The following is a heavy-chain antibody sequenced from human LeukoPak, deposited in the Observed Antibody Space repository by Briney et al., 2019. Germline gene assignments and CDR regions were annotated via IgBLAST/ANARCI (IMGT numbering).Heavy chain of an antibody. J-gene: IGHJ4*02. Sequence: SETLALTCTVSGDSINSLDLWSWVRQPPGKGLEWIGEMYLSGTTHSNPSVKSRVTISIDKSKNQFFLNLSSVTAADTAVYYCAGLVGRYSSGLYYYYFDYWGQGTLVTVSS. CDR1: GDSINSLDL. CDR3: AGLVGRYSSGLYYYYFDY. D-gene: IGHD3-22*01. V-gene: IGHV4-4*02. CDR2: MYLSGTT.